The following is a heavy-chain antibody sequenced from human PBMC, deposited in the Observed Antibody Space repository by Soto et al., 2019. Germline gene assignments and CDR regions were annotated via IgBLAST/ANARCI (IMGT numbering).Heavy chain of an antibody. J-gene: IGHJ6*02. CDR3: ARGVSFWSGSVSHYYGMDV. D-gene: IGHD3-3*01. Sequence: SVKVSFKASGYTFTGYYMHWVRQAPVQGLEWMGWINPNSGGTNYAQKFQGRVTMTRDTSISTAYMELSRLRSDDTAVYYCARGVSFWSGSVSHYYGMDVWGQGTTVTVS. V-gene: IGHV1-2*02. CDR1: GYTFTGYY. CDR2: INPNSGGT.